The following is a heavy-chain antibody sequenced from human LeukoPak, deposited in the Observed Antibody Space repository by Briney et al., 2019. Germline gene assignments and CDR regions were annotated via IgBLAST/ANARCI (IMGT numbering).Heavy chain of an antibody. Sequence: GASVKVSCKASGYTLTNYAMNWVRQAPGQGLEWVGRINTNTGNPTYAQGFTGRFAFSLDTSVSTAYLQISSLKAEDTAVYYCARDLSGAAGHFDFWGQGTLVTVSS. V-gene: IGHV7-4-1*02. CDR3: ARDLSGAAGHFDF. CDR1: GYTLTNYA. D-gene: IGHD6-13*01. J-gene: IGHJ4*02. CDR2: INTNTGNP.